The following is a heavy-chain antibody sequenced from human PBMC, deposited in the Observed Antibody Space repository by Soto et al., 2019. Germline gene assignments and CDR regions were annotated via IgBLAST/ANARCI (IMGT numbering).Heavy chain of an antibody. Sequence: ELQLVESGGNLVQPGGSLRLSCAVSGFTVSSKYMSWVRQAPGKGLEWVSVIYSDGSTYHADSVKGRFTISRDNSKNMVYLQMSSLRVDDTAVYYCARDHCSGGICYSDAFDIWGQGTMVTVSS. CDR1: GFTVSSKY. CDR3: ARDHCSGGICYSDAFDI. J-gene: IGHJ3*02. D-gene: IGHD2-15*01. V-gene: IGHV3-66*01. CDR2: IYSDGST.